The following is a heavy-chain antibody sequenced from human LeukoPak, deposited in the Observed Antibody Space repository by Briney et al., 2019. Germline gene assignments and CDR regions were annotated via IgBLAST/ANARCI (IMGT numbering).Heavy chain of an antibody. CDR2: INHSGST. V-gene: IGHV4-34*01. Sequence: SSETLSLTCAVYGGSFSGYYWSWIRQPPGKGLEWIGEINHSGSTNYNPSLKSRVTISVDTSKNQFSLKLGSVTAADTAVYYCARGRRLGVPAAMALRAFDYWGQGTLVTVSS. D-gene: IGHD2-2*01. CDR1: GGSFSGYY. CDR3: ARGRRLGVPAAMALRAFDY. J-gene: IGHJ4*02.